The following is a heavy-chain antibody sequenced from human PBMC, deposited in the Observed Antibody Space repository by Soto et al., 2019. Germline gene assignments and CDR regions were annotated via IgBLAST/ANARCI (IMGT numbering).Heavy chain of an antibody. J-gene: IGHJ4*02. CDR3: ARDGTAAADNFDY. Sequence: QVQLVESGGGMVQPGRSLRLSCAASGFTFSSYGMHWVRQAPGKGLEWVAVIWYDGSNKYYADSVKGRFTISRDNSKNTLYLQMNSLRAEDTAVYYCARDGTAAADNFDYWGQGTLVTVSS. V-gene: IGHV3-33*01. CDR2: IWYDGSNK. D-gene: IGHD6-13*01. CDR1: GFTFSSYG.